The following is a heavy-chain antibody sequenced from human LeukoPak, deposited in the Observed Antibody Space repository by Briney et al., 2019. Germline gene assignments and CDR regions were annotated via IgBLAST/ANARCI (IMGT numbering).Heavy chain of an antibody. V-gene: IGHV1-18*01. J-gene: IGHJ6*02. D-gene: IGHD2-15*01. CDR3: ASDGDNCSGGTCYLRYYYYYGMDV. Sequence: ASVKVSCKASGYTFTSFGISWVRQAPGQGLEWMGWISAYNGDTNYAQKLQGRVTMTTDTSTSTAYMELRSLRSDDTAVYYCASDGDNCSGGTCYLRYYYYYGMDVWGQGPRSPSP. CDR1: GYTFTSFG. CDR2: ISAYNGDT.